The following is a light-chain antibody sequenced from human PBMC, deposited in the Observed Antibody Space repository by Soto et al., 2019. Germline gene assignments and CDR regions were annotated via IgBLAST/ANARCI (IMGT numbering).Light chain of an antibody. V-gene: IGKV1-5*03. CDR1: QSISSW. Sequence: DIQMTQSPSTLSASVGDRVTITCRASQSISSWLAWYQQKPGKAPKLLIYKASSLESGVPSRFSGSGSGTEFTLTISSLQPDDFATYYCQDYKSYSTFGQGTKLEIK. CDR2: KAS. J-gene: IGKJ2*01. CDR3: QDYKSYST.